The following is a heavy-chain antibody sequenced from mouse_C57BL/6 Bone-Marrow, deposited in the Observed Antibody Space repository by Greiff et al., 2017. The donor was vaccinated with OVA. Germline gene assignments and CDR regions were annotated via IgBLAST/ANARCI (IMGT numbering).Heavy chain of an antibody. J-gene: IGHJ4*01. Sequence: VQLQQPGAELVMPGASVKLSCKASGYTFTSYWMHWVKQRPGQGLEWSGEIDPSDSYTNYNQKFKGKSTLTVDKSSSTAYMQLSILTSEDSAVYYCARERGYGYALDMDYWGQGTSVTVSS. V-gene: IGHV1-69*01. CDR2: IDPSDSYT. CDR1: GYTFTSYW. D-gene: IGHD2-2*01. CDR3: ARERGYGYALDMDY.